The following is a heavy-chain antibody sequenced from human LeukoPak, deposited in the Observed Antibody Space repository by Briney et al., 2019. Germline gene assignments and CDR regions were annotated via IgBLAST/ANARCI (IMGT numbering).Heavy chain of an antibody. CDR2: IYSGGST. J-gene: IGHJ4*02. V-gene: IGHV3-66*01. CDR1: GFTVSSNY. D-gene: IGHD1-26*01. Sequence: GGSLRLSCAASGFTVSSNYMSWVRQAPGKGLEWVSVIYSGGSTYYADSVKGRFTISRDNSKNTLYLQMNSLRAEDTAVYYCASFPRGAPGSFDYWGQGTLVTVSS. CDR3: ASFPRGAPGSFDY.